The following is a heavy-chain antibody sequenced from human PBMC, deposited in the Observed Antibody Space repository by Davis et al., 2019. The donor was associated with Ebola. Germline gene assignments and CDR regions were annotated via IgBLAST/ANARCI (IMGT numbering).Heavy chain of an antibody. Sequence: GESLKISCAASGFTFSNYWMSWVRQAPGKGLEWVAVISYDGSNKYYADSVKGRFTISRDNSKNTLYLQMNSLRAEDTAVYYCAKGLKSYYYDTSGSSFYYYFGMDVWGKGTTVTVSS. CDR1: GFTFSNYW. D-gene: IGHD3-22*01. CDR2: ISYDGSNK. V-gene: IGHV3-30*18. J-gene: IGHJ6*04. CDR3: AKGLKSYYYDTSGSSFYYYFGMDV.